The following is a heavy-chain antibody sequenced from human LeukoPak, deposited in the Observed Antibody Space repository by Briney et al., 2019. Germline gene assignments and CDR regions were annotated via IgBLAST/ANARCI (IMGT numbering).Heavy chain of an antibody. J-gene: IGHJ4*02. CDR3: ARAHVRSRGVLFVY. V-gene: IGHV4-61*02. CDR2: IYTSGST. D-gene: IGHD3-10*01. Sequence: SETLSLTCTVSGGSISSGSYYWSWIRQPAGKGLEWIGRIYTSGSTNYNPSLKSRVTISVDTSKNQFSLKLSSVTAADTAVYYCARAHVRSRGVLFVYWGQGTLVTVSS. CDR1: GGSISSGSYY.